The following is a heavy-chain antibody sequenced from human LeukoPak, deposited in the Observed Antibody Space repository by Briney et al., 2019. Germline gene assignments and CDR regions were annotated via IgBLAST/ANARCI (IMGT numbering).Heavy chain of an antibody. CDR3: ARERGSYSDDSFDI. D-gene: IGHD1-26*01. CDR2: TYYRSKRYN. V-gene: IGHV6-1*01. J-gene: IGHJ3*02. Sequence: SQTLSLTCAISGDSVSSNSAAWHWIRQSPSRGLEWLGRTYYRSKRYNDHAVSVKSRITLNPDTSKNQFTLQLNSVTPEDTAAYYCARERGSYSDDSFDIWGQGTMVTVSS. CDR1: GDSVSSNSAA.